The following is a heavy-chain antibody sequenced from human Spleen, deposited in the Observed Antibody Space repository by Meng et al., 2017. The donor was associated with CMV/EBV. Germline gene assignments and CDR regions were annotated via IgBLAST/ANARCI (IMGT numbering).Heavy chain of an antibody. J-gene: IGHJ5*02. CDR3: ARALSSSGWYNQRFDP. D-gene: IGHD6-19*01. CDR2: INPNSGGT. V-gene: IGHV1-2*04. CDR1: GYTVTGYY. Sequence: SGYTVTGYYMRWVRQAPGQGLEWMGWINPNSGGTSYAQKFQGWVTMTRDTSISTAYMELSRLRSDDTAVYYCARALSSSGWYNQRFDPWGQGTLVTVSS.